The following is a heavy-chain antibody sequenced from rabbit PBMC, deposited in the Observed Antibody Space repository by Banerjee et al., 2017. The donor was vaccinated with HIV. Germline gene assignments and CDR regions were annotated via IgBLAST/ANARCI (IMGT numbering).Heavy chain of an antibody. V-gene: IGHV1S7*01. CDR1: GFDFSSYY. J-gene: IGHJ4*01. CDR2: IYAGKGST. CDR3: ARGSYYTYGYAGYAYALANNL. D-gene: IGHD6-1*01. Sequence: QLKETGGGLVQPGGSLTLSCKASGFDFSSYYMSWVRQAPGKGLEGIGIIYAGKGSTDYASWVNGRFTISSDNAQNTVDLQMNSLTAADTATYFCARGSYYTYGYAGYAYALANNLWGQGTLVTVS.